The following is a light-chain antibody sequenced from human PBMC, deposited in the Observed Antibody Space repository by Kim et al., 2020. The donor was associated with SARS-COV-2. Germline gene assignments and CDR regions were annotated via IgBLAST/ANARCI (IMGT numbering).Light chain of an antibody. CDR3: QSFDNSLGGVV. CDR2: DTT. V-gene: IGLV1-40*01. J-gene: IGLJ2*01. Sequence: QRVTLACPGTSSNIGAGYGVHWYQQSPGTAPKLLISDTTNRPSGVPDRVSGSISGTSASLVITGLQVDDEADYYCQSFDNSLGGVVFGGGTKVTVL. CDR1: SSNIGAGYG.